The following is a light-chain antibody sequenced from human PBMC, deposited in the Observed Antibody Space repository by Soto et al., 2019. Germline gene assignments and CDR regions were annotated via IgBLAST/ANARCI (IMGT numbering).Light chain of an antibody. CDR1: LNIGDS. CDR3: LQTYNLPRT. Sequence: DIQMTQSPSSLSASVGDRVTITCLASLNIGDSLSWFQQKAGKPPTQLIYGASALQSGVPVRFSRTASRTDFTLTIRNMPSEDFATYYSLQTYNLPRTFGKGTKV. V-gene: IGKV1-39*01. CDR2: GAS. J-gene: IGKJ1*01.